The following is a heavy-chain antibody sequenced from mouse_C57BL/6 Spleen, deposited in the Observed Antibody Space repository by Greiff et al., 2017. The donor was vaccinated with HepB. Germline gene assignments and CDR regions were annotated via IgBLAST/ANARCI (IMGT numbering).Heavy chain of an antibody. J-gene: IGHJ2*01. CDR1: GYAFSSSW. D-gene: IGHD1-1*01. CDR3: ARWPTTVGYFDY. V-gene: IGHV1-82*01. CDR2: IYPGDGDT. Sequence: VQLQQSGPELVKPGASVKISCKASGYAFSSSWMNWVKQRPGKGLEWIGRIYPGDGDTNYNGKFKGKATLTADKSSSTAYMQLSSLTSEDSAVYFCARWPTTVGYFDYWGQSTTLTVSS.